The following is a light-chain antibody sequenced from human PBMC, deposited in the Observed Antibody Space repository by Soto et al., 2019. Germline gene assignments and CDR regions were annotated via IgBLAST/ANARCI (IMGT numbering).Light chain of an antibody. CDR3: MQALQTPWT. Sequence: DIVMSQSPLSLPVTPGEPASISCRSSQSLLHSNGYNYLDWYLQKPGQSPQLLIYLGSNRASGVPGRFSGSGSGTDFTLKISRVEAEDFGVYYCMQALQTPWTFGQGTKVEIK. V-gene: IGKV2-28*01. J-gene: IGKJ1*01. CDR1: QSLLHSNGYNY. CDR2: LGS.